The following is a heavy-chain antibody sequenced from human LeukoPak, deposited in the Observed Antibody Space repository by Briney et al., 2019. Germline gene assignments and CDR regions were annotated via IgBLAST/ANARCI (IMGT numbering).Heavy chain of an antibody. J-gene: IGHJ3*01. CDR3: ARGHHVVVATATWASDAFDL. CDR1: GYRFTSYW. V-gene: IGHV5-51*01. D-gene: IGHD2-21*02. Sequence: GESLKISFKGSGYRFTSYWIGWVRPMPGKGLEWMGIIYPGDSDTRYSPSFQGQVTISADKSISTAYLQWSSLKASDTAMYYCARGHHVVVATATWASDAFDLWGQGTMVSVSS. CDR2: IYPGDSDT.